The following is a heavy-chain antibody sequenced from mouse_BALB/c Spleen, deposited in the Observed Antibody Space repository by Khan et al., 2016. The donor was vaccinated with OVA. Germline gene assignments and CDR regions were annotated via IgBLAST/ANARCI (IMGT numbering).Heavy chain of an antibody. V-gene: IGHV9-3-1*01. CDR3: ARGGSRAMDY. D-gene: IGHD1-1*01. CDR1: GYTFTNYG. Sequence: QIQLVQSGLELKKPGETVKISCNASGYTFTNYGMNWMKQAPGKGLKWMGWIYTYTGEPTYADDFKGRFAFSLETSALTADLQINNPKNEDTETYFCARGGSRAMDYWGQGTSVTVSS. CDR2: IYTYTGEP. J-gene: IGHJ4*01.